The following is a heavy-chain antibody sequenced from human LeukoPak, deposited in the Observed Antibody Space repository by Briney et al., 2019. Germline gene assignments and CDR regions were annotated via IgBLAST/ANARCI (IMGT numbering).Heavy chain of an antibody. CDR3: AKDYYGSGSYYYYYYGMDV. CDR1: GFTFSSYG. Sequence: PGRSLRLSCAASGFTFSSYGMHWVRQAPGKGLEWVAVISYDGSNKYYADSVKGRFTISRDNSKNTLYLQMNSLRAEDTAVYYCAKDYYGSGSYYYYYYGMDVWGQGTTVTVSS. D-gene: IGHD3-10*01. J-gene: IGHJ6*02. CDR2: ISYDGSNK. V-gene: IGHV3-30*18.